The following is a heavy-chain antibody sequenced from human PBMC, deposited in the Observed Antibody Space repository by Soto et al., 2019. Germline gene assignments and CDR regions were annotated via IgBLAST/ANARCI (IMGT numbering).Heavy chain of an antibody. V-gene: IGHV3-30*03. CDR2: ISKDGSHS. Sequence: QVQLVESGGGVVQPGRSLRLSCAASGFNFRTYGIHWVRQAPGKGLEWVALISKDGSHSYYAHSMKGRFTTSRDNSQNKAFLQVNSLRADDTAVSFCARGTDYADLGNAEYFHPWGQGTLVTVSS. CDR1: GFNFRTYG. CDR3: ARGTDYADLGNAEYFHP. J-gene: IGHJ1*01. D-gene: IGHD4-17*01.